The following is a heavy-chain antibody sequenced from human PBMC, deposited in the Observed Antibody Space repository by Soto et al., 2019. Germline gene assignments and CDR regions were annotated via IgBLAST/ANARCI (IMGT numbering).Heavy chain of an antibody. Sequence: QVQLVESGGGVVQPGRSLRLSCAASGFTFSTYVMHWVRQAPGKGLEWVAVISKDGSNKHYADSVKGRFTISRDNSKNTLYLQISSLGAEDTAVYYCARSSCGDDCALDYWGQGTLVTVSS. J-gene: IGHJ4*02. V-gene: IGHV3-30-3*01. CDR1: GFTFSTYV. CDR3: ARSSCGDDCALDY. D-gene: IGHD2-21*02. CDR2: ISKDGSNK.